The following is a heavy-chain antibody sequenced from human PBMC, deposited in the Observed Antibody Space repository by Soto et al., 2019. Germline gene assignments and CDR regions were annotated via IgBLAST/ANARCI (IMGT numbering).Heavy chain of an antibody. J-gene: IGHJ4*02. CDR2: VSSDGSSI. V-gene: IGHV3-74*01. D-gene: IGHD5-12*01. Sequence: EVQLVESGGGLVQPGESLRLSCAASGFTFSSYWMHWIRQAPGKGLVWVSRVSSDGSSIVYANSVKGRLTISRDNAKNTLYLQMNSLSDEDTAVYYCARGLPNFSSFDSWGQGTLVTVSS. CDR3: ARGLPNFSSFDS. CDR1: GFTFSSYW.